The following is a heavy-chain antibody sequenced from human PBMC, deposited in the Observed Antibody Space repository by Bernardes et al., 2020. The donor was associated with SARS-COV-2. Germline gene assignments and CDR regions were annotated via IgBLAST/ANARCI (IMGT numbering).Heavy chain of an antibody. V-gene: IGHV1-2*04. CDR3: ARVRAAAANYGMDV. CDR1: GYTFTGYY. J-gene: IGHJ6*02. D-gene: IGHD6-25*01. CDR2: INPNSGGT. Sequence: VKLSFQASGYTFTGYYMPWVRQAPGQGLAWMGWINPNSGGTHYAQKFQGWVTMTRDTSISTAYMELSRLRSDDTAVYYCARVRAAAANYGMDVWGQGTTVTVSS.